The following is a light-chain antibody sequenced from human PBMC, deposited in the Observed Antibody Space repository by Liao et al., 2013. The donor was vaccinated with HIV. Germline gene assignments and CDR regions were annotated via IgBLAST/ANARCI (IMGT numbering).Light chain of an antibody. CDR3: QVWDSDGDYVV. V-gene: IGLV3-21*01. Sequence: SYELTQPPSVSVAPGRTATITCGGDNIGGKSVHWYQQKPGQAPVLVIYYDSDRPSGIPERFSGSKSGTTATLTISRVEAGDEAEYYCQVWDSDGDYVVFGGGTKLTVL. CDR1: NIGGKS. CDR2: YDS. J-gene: IGLJ2*01.